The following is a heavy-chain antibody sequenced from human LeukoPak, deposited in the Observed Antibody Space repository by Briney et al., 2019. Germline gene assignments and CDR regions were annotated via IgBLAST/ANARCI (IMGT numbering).Heavy chain of an antibody. D-gene: IGHD6-6*01. CDR3: VRPSDYYGMDV. CDR1: GFTFSSYH. V-gene: IGHV3-21*01. Sequence: GGSLRLSCAASGFTFSSYHMNWVRQAPGKGLEWVSSISSSSTYIYYAASVKGRFTISRDNAKNSLYLQMNSLRADDTAVYYCVRPSDYYGMDVWGQGTTVTVSS. CDR2: ISSSSTYI. J-gene: IGHJ6*02.